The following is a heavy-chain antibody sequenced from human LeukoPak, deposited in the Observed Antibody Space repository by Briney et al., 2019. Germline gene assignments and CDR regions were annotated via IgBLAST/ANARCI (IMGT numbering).Heavy chain of an antibody. J-gene: IGHJ4*02. Sequence: GGSLRLSCAASGFTFNNYAMSWVRQAPGKGLEWVSSISNSGSTTHYADSVKGRFTISRDNTQNTLYLQMNSLRAEDTAVFYCAKHFTGGESYWFHYWGQGTLVTVSS. V-gene: IGHV3-23*01. D-gene: IGHD2-8*02. CDR1: GFTFNNYA. CDR3: AKHFTGGESYWFHY. CDR2: ISNSGSTT.